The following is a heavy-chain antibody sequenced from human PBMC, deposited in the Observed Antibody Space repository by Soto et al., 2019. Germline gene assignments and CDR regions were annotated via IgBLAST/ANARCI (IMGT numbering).Heavy chain of an antibody. CDR2: MNPNSGNT. V-gene: IGHV1-8*01. CDR3: AREIFSSGPDAFDI. J-gene: IGHJ3*02. CDR1: GYTFTSYD. Sequence: ASVKVSCKASGYTFTSYDINWVRQATGQGLEWMGWMNPNSGNTGYAQKFQGRVTMTRNTSISTAYMELSSLRSEDTAVYYCAREIFSSGPDAFDIWGQGTMVTVS. D-gene: IGHD6-19*01.